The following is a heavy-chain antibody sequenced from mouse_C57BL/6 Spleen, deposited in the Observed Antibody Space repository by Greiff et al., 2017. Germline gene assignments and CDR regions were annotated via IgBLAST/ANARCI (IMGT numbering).Heavy chain of an antibody. CDR1: GYTFTGYE. V-gene: IGHV1-15*01. CDR2: IDPETGGT. Sequence: VQLQQSGAELVRPGASVTLSCKASGYTFTGYEMHWVKQTPVHGLEWIGAIDPETGGTAYNQKFKGKAILTADKSSSTAYMELRSLTAEDSAVYYCTIYYENSGYAMDDWGQGTSVTVSS. J-gene: IGHJ4*01. D-gene: IGHD2-4*01. CDR3: TIYYENSGYAMDD.